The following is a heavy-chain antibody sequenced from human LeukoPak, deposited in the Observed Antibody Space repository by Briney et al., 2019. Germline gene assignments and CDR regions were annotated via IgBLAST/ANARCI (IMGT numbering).Heavy chain of an antibody. D-gene: IGHD4/OR15-4a*01. CDR1: GFTFSSYS. V-gene: IGHV3-21*03. CDR2: ISSSSSYI. CDR3: ARLADYGPFDY. Sequence: GRSLRLSCAASGFTFSSYSMNWVCQAPGKGLEWVSSISSSSSYIYYADSVKGRFTISRDNAKNSLYLQMNSLRAEDTAVYYCARLADYGPFDYWGQGTLVTVSS. J-gene: IGHJ4*02.